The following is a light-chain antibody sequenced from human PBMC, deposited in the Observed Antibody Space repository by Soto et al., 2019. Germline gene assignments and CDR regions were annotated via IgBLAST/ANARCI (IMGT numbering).Light chain of an antibody. Sequence: QSVLTQPPSVSGTPGQRVTISCSGSRSNIGSNAVNWYQQFPGAAPKLLIYSNNQRPSGVPDRFSGSNSGTSASLAISGLRSEDEADYYCAAWDDSLSGVVFGGGTKVTVL. CDR2: SNN. V-gene: IGLV1-47*02. J-gene: IGLJ2*01. CDR1: RSNIGSNA. CDR3: AAWDDSLSGVV.